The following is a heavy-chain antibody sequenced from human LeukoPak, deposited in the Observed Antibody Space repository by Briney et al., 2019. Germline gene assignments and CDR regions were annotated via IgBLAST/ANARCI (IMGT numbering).Heavy chain of an antibody. J-gene: IGHJ3*02. Sequence: PGGSLTLSCTASGLTFNSSGMNWVRQAPGKGLEWVSSITPGSSYIYYADSMKGRFTVSRDNAKNPLYLHMNSLRAEDTAIYYCARGSDEFDIWGQGTMVTVSS. CDR3: ARGSDEFDI. V-gene: IGHV3-21*01. CDR2: ITPGSSYI. CDR1: GLTFNSSG.